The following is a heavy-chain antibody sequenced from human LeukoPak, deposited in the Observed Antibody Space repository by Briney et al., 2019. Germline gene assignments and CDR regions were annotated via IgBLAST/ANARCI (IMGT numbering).Heavy chain of an antibody. J-gene: IGHJ4*02. CDR2: IYYSGST. Sequence: SETLSLTCTVSGGSLSSYYWSWIRQPPGKGLEWIGYIYYSGSTNYNPSLKSRVTISVDTSKNQFSLRLTSVTAADTAVYYCARATYDSSGLAYWGQGTLVTVSS. CDR1: GGSLSSYY. D-gene: IGHD3-22*01. CDR3: ARATYDSSGLAY. V-gene: IGHV4-59*01.